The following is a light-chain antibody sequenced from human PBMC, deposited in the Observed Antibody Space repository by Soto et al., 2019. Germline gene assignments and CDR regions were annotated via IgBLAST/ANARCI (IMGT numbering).Light chain of an antibody. CDR3: HQYGSSPPYT. J-gene: IGKJ2*01. CDR2: GAS. CDR1: QSVSSSY. V-gene: IGKV3-20*01. Sequence: EIVLTQSPCTLSLSPGERATLSCRASQSVSSSYLAWYQQKPGQAPRLLIYGASSRATGIPDRFSGSGSGTDFTLTISRLEPEDFAVYYCHQYGSSPPYTFGQWTKLEIK.